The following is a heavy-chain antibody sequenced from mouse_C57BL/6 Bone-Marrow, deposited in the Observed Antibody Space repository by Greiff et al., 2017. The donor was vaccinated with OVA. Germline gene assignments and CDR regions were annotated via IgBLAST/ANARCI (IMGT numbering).Heavy chain of an antibody. CDR3: ARSGGDYGSPFAY. CDR1: GYTFTSYW. CDR2: INPSNGGT. Sequence: QVQLQQPGTELVKPGASVKLSCKASGYTFTSYWMHWVKQRPGQGLEWIGNINPSNGGTNYNEKFKSKATLTVDKSSSTAYMRLSSLTSEDSAVDYCARSGGDYGSPFAYWGQGTLVTVSA. J-gene: IGHJ3*01. D-gene: IGHD2-2*01. V-gene: IGHV1-53*01.